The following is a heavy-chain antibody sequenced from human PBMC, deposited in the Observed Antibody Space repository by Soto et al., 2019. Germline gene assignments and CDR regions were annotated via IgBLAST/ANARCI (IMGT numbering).Heavy chain of an antibody. D-gene: IGHD3-10*01. CDR2: INHSGST. CDR3: ARGRGGMDV. V-gene: IGHV4-34*01. Sequence: QVQLQQWGAGLLKPSETLSLTCAVYGGSFSGYYWSWIRQPPGKGLEWIGEINHSGSTNYNPSLSXRXTXXVDTSKNRLSLKRSSVTAADTAVYYCARGRGGMDVWGQGTTVTVSS. CDR1: GGSFSGYY. J-gene: IGHJ6*02.